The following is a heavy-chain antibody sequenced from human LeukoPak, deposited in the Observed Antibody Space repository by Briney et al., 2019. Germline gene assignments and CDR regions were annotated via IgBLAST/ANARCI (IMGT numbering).Heavy chain of an antibody. Sequence: GGSLRLSCAASGFTFSSYAMSWVRQAPGKGLEWVSSISSSSSYIYYADSVKGRFTFSRDNAKNSLYLQVNSLRAEDTAVYYCASDHTAMMDYWGQGTLVTVSS. J-gene: IGHJ4*02. CDR3: ASDHTAMMDY. D-gene: IGHD5-18*01. CDR1: GFTFSSYA. V-gene: IGHV3-21*01. CDR2: ISSSSSYI.